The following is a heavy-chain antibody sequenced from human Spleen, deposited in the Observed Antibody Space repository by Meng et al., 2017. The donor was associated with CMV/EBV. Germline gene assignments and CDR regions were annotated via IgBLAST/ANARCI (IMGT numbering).Heavy chain of an antibody. CDR3: AVRGWNYGY. Sequence: QVQLQQRAAGLLKPSETLSLTCACYGGSFSGYYWSWIRQPPGKGLEWIGEINHSGSINYNPSLKSRVTISVDTSKNQFSLKLSSVTAADTAVYYCAVRGWNYGYWGQGTLVTVSS. CDR2: INHSGSI. V-gene: IGHV4-34*01. CDR1: GGSFSGYY. D-gene: IGHD1-7*01. J-gene: IGHJ4*02.